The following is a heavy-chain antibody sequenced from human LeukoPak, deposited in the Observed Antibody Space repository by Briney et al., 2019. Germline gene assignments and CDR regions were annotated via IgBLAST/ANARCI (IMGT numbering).Heavy chain of an antibody. D-gene: IGHD3-10*01. CDR2: ISYDGSNK. CDR1: GFTFSSYG. CDR3: AKGVRGVIITIFDY. V-gene: IGHV3-30*18. Sequence: GGSLRLSCAASGFTFSSYGMHWVRQAPGKGLEWVAVISYDGSNKYYADSVKGRFTISRDNSKNTLYLQMNSLRAEDMALYYCAKGVRGVIITIFDYWGQGTLVTVSS. J-gene: IGHJ4*02.